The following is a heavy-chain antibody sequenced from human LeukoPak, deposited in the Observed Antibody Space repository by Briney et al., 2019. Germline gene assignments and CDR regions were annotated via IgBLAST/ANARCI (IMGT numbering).Heavy chain of an antibody. Sequence: GESLKISCKGSGYSFTSNWISWVRQMPGKGLEWMGRVDPSDYETNYSPSFQGHVTISADKSISTAYLQWSSLKASDTAMYYCASRGNPIDYWGQGTLVTVSS. CDR2: VDPSDYET. CDR3: ASRGNPIDY. V-gene: IGHV5-10-1*01. CDR1: GYSFTSNW. J-gene: IGHJ4*02. D-gene: IGHD3-16*01.